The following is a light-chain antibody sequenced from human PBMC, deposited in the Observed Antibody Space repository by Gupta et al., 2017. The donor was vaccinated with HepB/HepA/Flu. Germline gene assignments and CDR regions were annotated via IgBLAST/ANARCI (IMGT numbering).Light chain of an antibody. V-gene: IGLV3-21*03. J-gene: IGLJ2*01. CDR2: DDS. CDR1: NIGSKS. Sequence: SYVLTQPPSVSVAPGKTARITCGGNNIGSKSVHCYQQKPGQAPVLVVYDDSDRPSGIPQRVSGSTSGNTATLTISRVDAGDEADYYCQVWDSSSDHHVVFGGGTKLTVL. CDR3: QVWDSSSDHHVV.